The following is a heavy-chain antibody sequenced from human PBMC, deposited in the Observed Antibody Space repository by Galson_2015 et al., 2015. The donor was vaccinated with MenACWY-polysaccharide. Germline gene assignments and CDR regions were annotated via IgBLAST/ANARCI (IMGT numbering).Heavy chain of an antibody. J-gene: IGHJ4*02. CDR3: ARARNITAGGVIVTWNFDY. Sequence: SVKVSCKASGYTFTTYDINWVRQATGQGLEWMGWMNPNSGNTGYAQKFQGSVTMTRNNSIRAAYMELSSLRSEDTAVYYCARARNITAGGVIVTWNFDYWGQGTLVPVSS. CDR1: GYTFTTYD. D-gene: IGHD3-16*02. CDR2: MNPNSGNT. V-gene: IGHV1-8*01.